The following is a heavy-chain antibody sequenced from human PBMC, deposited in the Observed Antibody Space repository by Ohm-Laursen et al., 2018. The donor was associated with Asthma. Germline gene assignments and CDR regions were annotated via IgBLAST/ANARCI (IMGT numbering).Heavy chain of an antibody. CDR3: ARFSPSLGELPDYYYYGMDV. CDR2: IIPIFGTV. CDR1: GGTFRSFV. D-gene: IGHD1-26*01. V-gene: IGHV1-69*13. J-gene: IGHJ6*02. Sequence: SVKVSCKASGGTFRSFVISWVRQAPGQGLEWMGGIIPIFGTVNYAQKFQGRVTITADESTSTAYMELSSLRSEDTAVYYCARFSPSLGELPDYYYYGMDVWGQGTTVTVSS.